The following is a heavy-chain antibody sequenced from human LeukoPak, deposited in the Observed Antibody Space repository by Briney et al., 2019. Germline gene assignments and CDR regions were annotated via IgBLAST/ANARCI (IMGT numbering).Heavy chain of an antibody. D-gene: IGHD1-26*01. CDR1: GGSISSYY. J-gene: IGHJ4*02. CDR3: ARDRPGTYFDY. Sequence: SETLSLTCTVSGGSISSYYWSWIRQPPGKGLEWIGYIYYSGSTNYNPSLKSRVTISADTSKNQFSLNLSSVTAADTAVYYCARDRPGTYFDYWGQGTLVTVSS. V-gene: IGHV4-59*12. CDR2: IYYSGST.